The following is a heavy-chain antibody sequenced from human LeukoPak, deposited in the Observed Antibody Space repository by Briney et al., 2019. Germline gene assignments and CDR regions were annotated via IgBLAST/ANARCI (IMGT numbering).Heavy chain of an antibody. CDR2: LYSGGNT. V-gene: IGHV3-53*01. Sequence: PGGSLRLSCAASGFTVSSKYMSWVRQAPGKGLEWVSILYSGGNTYYADSVKGRFTISRDNSKNTLYLQMNSLRVEDTAVYYCARGPPYDRFDNWGKETLVTVS. D-gene: IGHD3-22*01. CDR3: ARGPPYDRFDN. CDR1: GFTVSSKY. J-gene: IGHJ4*02.